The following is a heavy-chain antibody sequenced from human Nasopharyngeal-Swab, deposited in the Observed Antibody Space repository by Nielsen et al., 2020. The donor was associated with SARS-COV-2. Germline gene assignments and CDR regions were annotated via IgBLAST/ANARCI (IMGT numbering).Heavy chain of an antibody. CDR3: ARGYYDFWSGYSFDY. D-gene: IGHD3-3*01. Sequence: WVRQAPGQRLEWMGWINAGNGNTKYSEKFQGRVTITRDTSASTAYMELSSLRSEDTAVYYCARGYYDFWSGYSFDYWGQGTLVTVSS. V-gene: IGHV1-3*01. CDR2: INAGNGNT. J-gene: IGHJ4*02.